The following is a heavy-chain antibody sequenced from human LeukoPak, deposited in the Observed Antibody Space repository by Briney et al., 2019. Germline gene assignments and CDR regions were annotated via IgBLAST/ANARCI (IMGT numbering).Heavy chain of an antibody. D-gene: IGHD3-10*01. J-gene: IGHJ4*02. Sequence: GGSLRLSCAASGFTFSSYEMHWVRQAPGKGLEWVSYISSSGSTIYYADSVKGRFTISRDNAKNSLYLQMNSLRAEDTAMYYCARAQHRGWGFDYWGQGTLVTVSS. CDR2: ISSSGSTI. V-gene: IGHV3-48*03. CDR1: GFTFSSYE. CDR3: ARAQHRGWGFDY.